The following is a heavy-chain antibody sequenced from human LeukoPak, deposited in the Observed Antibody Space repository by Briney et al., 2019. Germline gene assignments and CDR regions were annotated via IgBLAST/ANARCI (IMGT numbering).Heavy chain of an antibody. Sequence: PGGSLRLSCAASGFSFYNFAMSWVRQAPGRGLEWVSVISGDGGVTTKYAASVKGRFTISRDNSKNTLYLQMNSLRAEDTAVYYCAKVGEGIVVVPAVYYFDYWGQGTLVTVSS. V-gene: IGHV3-23*01. CDR3: AKVGEGIVVVPAVYYFDY. J-gene: IGHJ4*02. CDR2: ISGDGGVTT. CDR1: GFSFYNFA. D-gene: IGHD2-2*01.